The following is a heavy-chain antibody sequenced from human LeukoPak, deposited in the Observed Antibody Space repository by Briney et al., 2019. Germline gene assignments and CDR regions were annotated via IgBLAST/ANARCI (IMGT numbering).Heavy chain of an antibody. V-gene: IGHV4-4*07. Sequence: PSETLSLTCSVSGDSISYFYWSWIRQAAGKGLEWIGRISGSGSTDYNASLKSRVTISVDTSKNQSSLKLSSVTAADTAVYYCARGDGWELLQYFDYWGQGTLVTVSS. CDR1: GDSISYFY. CDR3: ARGDGWELLQYFDY. D-gene: IGHD1-26*01. CDR2: ISGSGST. J-gene: IGHJ4*02.